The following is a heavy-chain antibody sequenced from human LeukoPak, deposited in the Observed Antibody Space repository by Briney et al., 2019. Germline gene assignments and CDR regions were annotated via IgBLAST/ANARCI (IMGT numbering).Heavy chain of an antibody. J-gene: IGHJ6*03. D-gene: IGHD3-3*01. CDR2: MNPNSGNT. V-gene: IGHV1-8*01. CDR1: GYTFTSYD. Sequence: ASVKVSCKASGYTFTSYDINWVRQATGQGLEWMGWMNPNSGNTGYAQKFQGRVTMTRNTSISTAYMELSSLRSEDTAVYYCARGPPTHLRFGSQDYYYYMDVWGKGTTVTVSS. CDR3: ARGPPTHLRFGSQDYYYYMDV.